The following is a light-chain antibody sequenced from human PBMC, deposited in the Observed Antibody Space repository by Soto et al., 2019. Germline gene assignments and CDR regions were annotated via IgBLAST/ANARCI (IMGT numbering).Light chain of an antibody. V-gene: IGLV1-44*01. CDR3: AAWDDSLRGPL. CDR1: ISNIGSNT. CDR2: STN. Sequence: QSSLTQPPSASGAPGQRVTISCSGSISNIGSNTVNWYHQLPGKAPKLLIFSTNQRPSGVPDRFSGSKSGTSASLDISGLQSEDEADYYCAAWDDSLRGPLFGGGTKVTVL. J-gene: IGLJ3*02.